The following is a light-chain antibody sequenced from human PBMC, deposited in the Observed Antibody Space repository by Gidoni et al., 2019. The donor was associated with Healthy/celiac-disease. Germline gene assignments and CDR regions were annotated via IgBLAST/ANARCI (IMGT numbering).Light chain of an antibody. CDR3: QQSYSTPPYT. Sequence: DIPMTPSPSSLSASVGDRVTITCRASQSISSYLNWYQQKPGKAPKLLIYAASSLQSGVPSRFSGSGSGTDFTLTISSLQPEDFATYYCQQSYSTPPYTFGQGTKLEIK. J-gene: IGKJ2*01. V-gene: IGKV1-39*01. CDR1: QSISSY. CDR2: AAS.